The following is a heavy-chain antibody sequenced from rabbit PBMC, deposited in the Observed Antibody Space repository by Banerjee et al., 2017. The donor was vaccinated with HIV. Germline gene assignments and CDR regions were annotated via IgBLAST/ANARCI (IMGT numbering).Heavy chain of an antibody. CDR3: ARGAGYVGLNYPYYFNL. CDR1: GFSFSSTYY. Sequence: QSLEESGGDLVKPGASLTLTCTASGFSFSSTYYMCWFRQAPGKGPEWVTCIYNGDASTHYASWAKGRFTISKTSSTTVTLQMTSLTAADTATYFCARGAGYVGLNYPYYFNLWGPGTLVTVS. CDR2: IYNGDAST. D-gene: IGHD4-2*01. J-gene: IGHJ4*01. V-gene: IGHV1S40*01.